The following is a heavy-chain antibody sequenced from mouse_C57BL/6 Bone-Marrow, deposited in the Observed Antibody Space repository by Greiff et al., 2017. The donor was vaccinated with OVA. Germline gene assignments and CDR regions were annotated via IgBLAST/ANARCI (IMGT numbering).Heavy chain of an antibody. CDR1: GYTFTSYW. CDR2: IDPSDSYT. CDR3: ARGTYSNFYFDY. Sequence: QVQLKQPGAELVKPGASVKLSCKASGYTFTSYWMQWVKQRPGQGLEWIGEIDPSDSYTNYNQKFKGKATLTVDTSSSTAYMQLSSLTSEDSAVYYWARGTYSNFYFDYWGQGTTLTVSS. D-gene: IGHD2-5*01. V-gene: IGHV1-50*01. J-gene: IGHJ2*01.